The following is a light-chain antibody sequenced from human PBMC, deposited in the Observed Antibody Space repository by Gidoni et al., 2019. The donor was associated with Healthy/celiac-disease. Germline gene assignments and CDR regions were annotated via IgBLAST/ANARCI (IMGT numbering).Light chain of an antibody. V-gene: IGLV1-40*01. Sequence: QSVLTQPPSASGAPGQRVTISCTGSSSNIGAGYDVHWYQQLPGTAPKLLIYGNSNRHSGVPDRFSGSKAGTSASLAITGLQAEDEADYYCQSYDSSLSGLWVFGGGTKLTVL. CDR1: SSNIGAGYD. J-gene: IGLJ3*02. CDR3: QSYDSSLSGLWV. CDR2: GNS.